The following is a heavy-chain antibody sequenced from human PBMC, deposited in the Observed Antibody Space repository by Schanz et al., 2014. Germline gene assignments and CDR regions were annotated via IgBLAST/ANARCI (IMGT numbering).Heavy chain of an antibody. Sequence: RLSCAASGFTFSSHAMHWVRQAPGKGLEWVAAISYDGSNKYHADSVKGRFTISRDNSQNTLYLQMNSLRAEDSDVFLFPRRPQPPLRTSRSWHLFVYCTQSILNDY. V-gene: IGHV3-30-3*01. CDR2: ISYDGSNK. CDR3: PRRPQPPLRTSRSWHLFVYCTQSILNDY. D-gene: IGHD2-8*02. CDR1: GFTFSSHA. J-gene: IGHJ4*01.